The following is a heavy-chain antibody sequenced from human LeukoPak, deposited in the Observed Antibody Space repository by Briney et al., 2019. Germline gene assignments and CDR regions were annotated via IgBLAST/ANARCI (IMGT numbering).Heavy chain of an antibody. J-gene: IGHJ4*02. CDR1: GFTFSSYA. V-gene: IGHV3-23*01. D-gene: IGHD5-24*01. Sequence: PGGSLRLSCAVSGFTFSSYAMSWVRQAPGKGLEWVSVNSGSGVSTYYAESVKGRFTISRDNSKNTLYLQMNSLRAEDTAVYYCAREEMATITGEYYFDYWGQGTLVTVSS. CDR3: AREEMATITGEYYFDY. CDR2: NSGSGVST.